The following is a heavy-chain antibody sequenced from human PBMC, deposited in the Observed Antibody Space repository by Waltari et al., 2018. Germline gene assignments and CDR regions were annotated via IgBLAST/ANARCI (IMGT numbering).Heavy chain of an antibody. Sequence: QITLKESGPTLVKPTQTLTLTCTLSGFSLSTSVVVVDWIRKHPGKALEWLALIYWNDDKRYSPSLKSRLTITKDTAKNQVVLTMTNMDPVDTATYYCAQIGTSSTSCYGCFDYWGQGTLVTVSS. J-gene: IGHJ4*02. CDR1: GFSLSTSVVV. D-gene: IGHD2-2*01. CDR2: IYWNDDK. V-gene: IGHV2-5*01. CDR3: AQIGTSSTSCYGCFDY.